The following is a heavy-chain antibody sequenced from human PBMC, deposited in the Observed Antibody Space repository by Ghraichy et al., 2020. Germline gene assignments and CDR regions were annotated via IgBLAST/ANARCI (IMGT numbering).Heavy chain of an antibody. V-gene: IGHV1-69*13. J-gene: IGHJ5*02. CDR2: IIPIFGTA. D-gene: IGHD6-19*01. CDR1: GGTFSSYA. CDR3: ARDGRGEAAGRHNWFDP. Sequence: SVKVSCKASGGTFSSYAISWVRQAPGQGLEWMGGIIPIFGTANYAQKFQGRVTITADESTSTAYMELSSLRSEDTAVYYCARDGRGEAAGRHNWFDPWGQGTLVTVSS.